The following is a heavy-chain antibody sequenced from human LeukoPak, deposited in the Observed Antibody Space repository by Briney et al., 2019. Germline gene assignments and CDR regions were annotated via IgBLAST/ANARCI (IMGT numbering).Heavy chain of an antibody. V-gene: IGHV1-69*05. D-gene: IGHD1-14*01. J-gene: IGHJ6*03. Sequence: SVKVSYKASGDTFNNYIITWVRQAPGQRLEWMGGVMPLFNTPNYAQKFQGRITIITDASTHTSYMELRSLRSEDTAVYSCARVDRHHFYMDVWGKGTTVTVSS. CDR3: ARVDRHHFYMDV. CDR2: VMPLFNTP. CDR1: GDTFNNYI.